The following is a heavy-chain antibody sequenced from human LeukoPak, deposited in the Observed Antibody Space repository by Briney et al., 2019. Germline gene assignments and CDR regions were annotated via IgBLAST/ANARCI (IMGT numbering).Heavy chain of an antibody. CDR3: ARDRGVYSRTLED. CDR2: ISSSSSYI. J-gene: IGHJ4*02. D-gene: IGHD6-13*01. CDR1: GFTFSSYT. Sequence: GGSLRLSCAASGFTFSSYTMNWVRQAPGKGLEWVSFISSSSSYIYYADSMKGRFTISRDNAKNSLYLQMHRLRAEDTAVYYCARDRGVYSRTLEDWGQGTLVTVSS. V-gene: IGHV3-21*01.